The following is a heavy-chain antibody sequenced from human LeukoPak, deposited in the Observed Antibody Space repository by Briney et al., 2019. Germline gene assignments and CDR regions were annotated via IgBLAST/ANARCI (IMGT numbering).Heavy chain of an antibody. V-gene: IGHV4-39*07. CDR3: ARAVSIVGATTDGGLFDY. J-gene: IGHJ4*02. Sequence: SETLSLTCTVSGGSISSSSYYWGWIRQPPGKGLEWIGSIYYSGSTYYNPSLKSRVTISVDTSKNQFSLKLSSVTAADTAVYYCARAVSIVGATTDGGLFDYWGQGTLVTVSS. D-gene: IGHD1-26*01. CDR2: IYYSGST. CDR1: GGSISSSSYY.